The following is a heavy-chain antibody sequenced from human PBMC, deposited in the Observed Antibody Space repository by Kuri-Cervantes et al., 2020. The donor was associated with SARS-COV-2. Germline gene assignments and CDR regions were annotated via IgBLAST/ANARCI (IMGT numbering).Heavy chain of an antibody. CDR1: GFSFSSYG. CDR3: AKVFTIFGVITNYYYYYGMDV. D-gene: IGHD3-3*01. V-gene: IGHV3-30*18. J-gene: IGHJ6*02. CDR2: ISYDGSNK. Sequence: LSLTCAASGFSFSSYGMSWVRQAPGKGLEWVAVISYDGSNKYYADSVKGRFTISRDNSKNTLYLQMNSLRAEDTAVYYCAKVFTIFGVITNYYYYYGMDVWGQGTTVTVSS.